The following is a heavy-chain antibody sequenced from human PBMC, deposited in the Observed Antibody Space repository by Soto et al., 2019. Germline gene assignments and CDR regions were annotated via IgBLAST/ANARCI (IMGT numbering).Heavy chain of an antibody. CDR2: INHSGST. Sequence: SETLSLTCAVYGGSFSGYYWSWIRQPPGKGLEWIGEINHSGSTNYNPSLKSRVTISVDTSKNQFSLKLSSVTAADTAVYYCARGLKHLGELSLSYMDVWGKGTAVTVSS. J-gene: IGHJ6*03. V-gene: IGHV4-34*01. CDR1: GGSFSGYY. D-gene: IGHD3-16*02. CDR3: ARGLKHLGELSLSYMDV.